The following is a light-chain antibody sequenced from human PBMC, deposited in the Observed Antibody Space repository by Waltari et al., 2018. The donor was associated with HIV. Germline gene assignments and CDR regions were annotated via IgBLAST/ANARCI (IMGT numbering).Light chain of an antibody. Sequence: QSALTQPASVSGSPGQSITISCTRTSSDVATYKLVSWYQQHPGKAPKLMIYEVSKRPSVLSERVSGSKSGDTASLTISGLQAEDEADYYCCSYVSNVIFGGGTKLTVL. V-gene: IGLV2-23*02. CDR2: EVS. CDR1: SSDVATYKL. J-gene: IGLJ2*01. CDR3: CSYVSNVI.